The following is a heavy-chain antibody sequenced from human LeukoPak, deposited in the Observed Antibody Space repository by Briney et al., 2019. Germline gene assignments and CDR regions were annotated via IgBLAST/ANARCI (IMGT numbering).Heavy chain of an antibody. CDR3: ARGEYNYGGHNWFGP. CDR2: IYYSGST. CDR1: GGSISSYY. J-gene: IGHJ5*02. D-gene: IGHD5-18*01. V-gene: IGHV4-59*01. Sequence: SETLTLTCTVSGGSISSYYWSWIRQPPGKGLEWIGYIYYSGSTNYNPSLKSRVTISVDTSKNQFSLKLSSVTAADTAVYYCARGEYNYGGHNWFGPWGQGTLVTVSS.